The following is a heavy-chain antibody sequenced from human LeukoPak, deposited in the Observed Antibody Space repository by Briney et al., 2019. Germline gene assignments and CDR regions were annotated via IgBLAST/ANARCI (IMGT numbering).Heavy chain of an antibody. CDR3: ARGPFGDYFDY. J-gene: IGHJ4*02. CDR2: IYHSGST. Sequence: SETLSLTCAVSGGSISIGGYSWSWIRQPPGKGLEWIGYIYHSGSTYYNPSLKSRVTISVDRSKNQFSLKLSSVTAADTAVYYCARGPFGDYFDYWGQGTLVTVSS. CDR1: GGSISIGGYS. V-gene: IGHV4-30-2*01. D-gene: IGHD3-10*01.